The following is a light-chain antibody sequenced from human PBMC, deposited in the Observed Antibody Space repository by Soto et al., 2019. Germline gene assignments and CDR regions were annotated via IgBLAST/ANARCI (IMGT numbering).Light chain of an antibody. CDR2: ESS. CDR3: QQRYSWPWT. CDR1: QRVSSF. V-gene: IGKV3-11*01. Sequence: EIVLTQSPATLSLSPGEIATLSFRASQRVSSFLAWYQQKPGQAPRLLIYESSNRATGVPARFSGSGSGTDFSLTISSLEPEDFAIYFCQQRYSWPWTFGQGTKVDIK. J-gene: IGKJ1*01.